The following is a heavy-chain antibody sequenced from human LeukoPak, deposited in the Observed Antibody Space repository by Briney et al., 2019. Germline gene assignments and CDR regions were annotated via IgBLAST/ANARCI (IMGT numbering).Heavy chain of an antibody. D-gene: IGHD1-1*01. V-gene: IGHV3-30-3*01. CDR1: GFTFSSYA. CDR3: ARQSPLDLYFDY. Sequence: GGSLRLSCAASGFTFSSYAMHWVRQAPGKGLEWVAVISYDGSDKYYADSVKGRFTISRDNSKNTLYLQMNSLRAEDTAVFYCARQSPLDLYFDYWGQGTLVTVSS. CDR2: ISYDGSDK. J-gene: IGHJ4*02.